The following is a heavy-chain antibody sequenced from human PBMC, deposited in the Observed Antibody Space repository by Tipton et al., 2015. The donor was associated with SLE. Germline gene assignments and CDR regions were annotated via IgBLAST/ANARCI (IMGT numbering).Heavy chain of an antibody. CDR2: IYSAGSI. J-gene: IGHJ2*01. CDR1: GFTVSSNY. CDR3: ARESGDNAGWYFDL. V-gene: IGHV3-66*01. Sequence: GSLRLSCAASGFTVSSNYMSWVRQAPGKGLEWVSVIYSAGSIYYADSVKGRFTSSRDTSRNTLYLQMNSLRAEDTAVYYCARESGDNAGWYFDLWGRGTLVTVSS. D-gene: IGHD4/OR15-4a*01.